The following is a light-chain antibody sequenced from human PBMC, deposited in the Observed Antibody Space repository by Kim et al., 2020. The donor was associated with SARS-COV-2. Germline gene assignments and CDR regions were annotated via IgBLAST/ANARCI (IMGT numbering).Light chain of an antibody. Sequence: ASVGDRDTSTCRASQSISSYLNWYQQKPGKAPKLLIYAASRLQSGVPSRFSGSGSGTDFTLTISSLQPEDFATYYCQQSYSTPLTFGGGTKVEIK. J-gene: IGKJ4*01. CDR3: QQSYSTPLT. CDR1: QSISSY. V-gene: IGKV1-39*01. CDR2: AAS.